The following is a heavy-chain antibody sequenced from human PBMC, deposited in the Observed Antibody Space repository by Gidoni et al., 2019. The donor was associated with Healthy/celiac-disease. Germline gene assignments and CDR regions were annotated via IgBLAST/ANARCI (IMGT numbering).Heavy chain of an antibody. D-gene: IGHD3-3*02. V-gene: IGHV2-5*01. Sequence: TLKESGPTLVTPTQTLTLTCTFSGFSLSTSGVGVGWICQPPRKALEWLALMYWNVDKRYSPSLKRRLNNTKDNSKKQVVLKMNNKEPGDKAKYYCAKNRENSINLPLPDWWGQGTLVNVSS. CDR2: MYWNVDK. CDR3: AKNRENSINLPLPDW. CDR1: GFSLSTSGVG. J-gene: IGHJ4*02.